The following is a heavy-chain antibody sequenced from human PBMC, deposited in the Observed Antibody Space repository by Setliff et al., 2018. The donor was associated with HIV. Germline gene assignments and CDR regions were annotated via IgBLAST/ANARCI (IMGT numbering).Heavy chain of an antibody. CDR2: INPNSGGT. V-gene: IGHV1-2*02. CDR3: ARCYYDSSGPTDAFDI. J-gene: IGHJ3*02. Sequence: ASVKVSCKASGYTFTGYYMHWVRQAPGQGLEWMGWINPNSGGTNYAQKFQGRVTMTRDTSRSTVYMELSSLRSEDTAVYYCARCYYDSSGPTDAFDIWGQGTVVTVSS. D-gene: IGHD3-22*01. CDR1: GYTFTGYY.